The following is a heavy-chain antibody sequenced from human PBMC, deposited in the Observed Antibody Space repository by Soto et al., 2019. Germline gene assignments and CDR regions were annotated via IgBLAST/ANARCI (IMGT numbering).Heavy chain of an antibody. D-gene: IGHD3-22*01. CDR2: IGDDGSLE. V-gene: IGHV3-30-3*01. CDR1: GFTFSGYA. J-gene: IGHJ4*02. Sequence: QVQLVESGGGVAQPGRSLRVSCAASGFTFSGYAMHWVRQAPGKGLEWVAIIGDDGSLESYAESVKGRFTISRDNSNNTLFLLMNSLRTEDTAVYYCAREHYDSSGYCRIDSWGQGSLVTVSS. CDR3: AREHYDSSGYCRIDS.